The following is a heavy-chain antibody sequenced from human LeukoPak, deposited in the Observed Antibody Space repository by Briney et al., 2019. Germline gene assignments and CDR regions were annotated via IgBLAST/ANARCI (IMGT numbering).Heavy chain of an antibody. CDR3: AKTSGYYDS. D-gene: IGHD3-22*01. CDR2: ISGVGGT. J-gene: IGHJ5*01. Sequence: GGSLRLSCAASGFTFSSYAVSWVRQAPRKGLEWVSAISGVGGTYYADSVKGRFTIPRDNLKNTLYLQMNSLRAEDTAVYYCAKTSGYYDSWGQGTLVTVSS. V-gene: IGHV3-23*01. CDR1: GFTFSSYA.